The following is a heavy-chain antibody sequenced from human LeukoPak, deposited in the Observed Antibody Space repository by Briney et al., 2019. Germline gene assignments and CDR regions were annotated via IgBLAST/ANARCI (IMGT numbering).Heavy chain of an antibody. D-gene: IGHD3-22*01. V-gene: IGHV4-4*07. CDR1: GGSISSYH. CDR2: IYTSGST. CDR3: AREPREYYYDSSGYYLTLANFDY. J-gene: IGHJ4*02. Sequence: SETLSLTCTVSGGSISSYHWSWIRQPAGKGLEWIGRIYTSGSTNYNPSLKSRVTMSVDTSKNQFSLKLSSVTAADTAVYYCAREPREYYYDSSGYYLTLANFDYWGQGTLVTVSS.